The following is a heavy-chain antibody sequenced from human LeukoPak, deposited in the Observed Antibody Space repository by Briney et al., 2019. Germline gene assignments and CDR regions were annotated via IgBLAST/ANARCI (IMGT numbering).Heavy chain of an antibody. D-gene: IGHD3-16*01. CDR1: GFTFSGYG. V-gene: IGHV3-30*18. CDR2: ISYDGSNK. Sequence: GRSLRLSCAASGFTFSGYGMHWVRQAPGKGLEWVAVISYDGSNKYYADSVKGRFTISRDNSKNTLYLQMNSLRAEDTAVYYCAKGGSYYDYWGQGTLVTVSS. CDR3: AKGGSYYDY. J-gene: IGHJ4*02.